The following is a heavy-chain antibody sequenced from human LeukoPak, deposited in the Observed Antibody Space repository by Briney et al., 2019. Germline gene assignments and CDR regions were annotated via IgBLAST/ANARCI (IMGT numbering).Heavy chain of an antibody. J-gene: IGHJ4*02. CDR1: GFTFGSYN. D-gene: IGHD5-24*01. V-gene: IGHV3-21*01. Sequence: PGGSLRLSCAASGFTFGSYNINWVRQAPGKGLEWVSSITSSSSYIYYADSVKGRFTISRDNAKHSLYLQMNSLRAEDTCVYYCASETEYNNPVTARFDYWGQGTLVTVSS. CDR3: ASETEYNNPVTARFDY. CDR2: ITSSSSYI.